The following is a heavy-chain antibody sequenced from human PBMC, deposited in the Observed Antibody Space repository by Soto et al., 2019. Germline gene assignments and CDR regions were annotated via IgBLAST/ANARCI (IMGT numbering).Heavy chain of an antibody. Sequence: QVQLVESGGGVVQPGRSLRLSCAASGFTFSSYAMHWVRQAPGKGPEWVAVISYDGSNKYYADSVKGRFTISRDNSKNTLYLQMNSLRAEDTAVYYCARGSARRRYYYYYYGMDVWGQGTTVTVSS. CDR3: ARGSARRRYYYYYYGMDV. CDR1: GFTFSSYA. CDR2: ISYDGSNK. J-gene: IGHJ6*02. V-gene: IGHV3-30-3*01.